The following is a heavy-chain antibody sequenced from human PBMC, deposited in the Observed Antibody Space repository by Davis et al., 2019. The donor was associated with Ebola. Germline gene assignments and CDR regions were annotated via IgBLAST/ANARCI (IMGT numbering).Heavy chain of an antibody. D-gene: IGHD6-19*01. CDR3: AGSGYSSGEIDY. J-gene: IGHJ4*02. V-gene: IGHV4-59*01. CDR1: GGSISSYY. Sequence: SETLSLTCTVSGGSISSYYWSWIRQPPGKGLEWIGYIYYSGSTNYNPSLKSRVTISVDTSKNQFSLKLSSVTAADTAVYYWAGSGYSSGEIDYWGQGTLVTVSS. CDR2: IYYSGST.